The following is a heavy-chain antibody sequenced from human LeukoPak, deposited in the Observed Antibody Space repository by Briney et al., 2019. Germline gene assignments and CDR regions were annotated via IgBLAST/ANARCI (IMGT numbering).Heavy chain of an antibody. CDR2: IKQDGIEK. V-gene: IGHV3-7*01. Sequence: WGSLRLSCAASGFSFSHYWMDWVRQAPGKGLEWVANIKQDGIEKNYLDSVKGRFTISRDNAKKSLFLQMNSLRAEDTAVYYCARDWEGALDYWGQGTLVSVSS. CDR1: GFSFSHYW. CDR3: ARDWEGALDY. J-gene: IGHJ4*02. D-gene: IGHD1-26*01.